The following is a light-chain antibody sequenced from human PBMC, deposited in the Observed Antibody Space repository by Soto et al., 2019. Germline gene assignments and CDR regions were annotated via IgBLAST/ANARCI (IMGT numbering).Light chain of an antibody. CDR1: SSDVGSYNR. CDR2: EVS. V-gene: IGLV2-18*01. Sequence: QSVLTQPPSVSGSPGQSVTISCTGTSSDVGSYNRVSWYQQPPGTAPKLMIYEVSNRPSGVPDRFSGSKSGNTASLTISGLQAEDEADYHCSLYTSSSTYLFGTGTKLTVL. J-gene: IGLJ1*01. CDR3: SLYTSSSTYL.